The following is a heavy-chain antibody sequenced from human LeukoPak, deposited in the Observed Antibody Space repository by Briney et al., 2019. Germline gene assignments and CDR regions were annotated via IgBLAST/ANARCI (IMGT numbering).Heavy chain of an antibody. CDR3: ARVWGVWYYYMDV. D-gene: IGHD3-10*01. Sequence: SETLSLTCTVSGGSISTSNYYWGWIRQPPGKGLEWIGNIFYSGSTYYSPSLKSRVTISVDTSKNQFSLKLSSVTAADTAVYYCARVWGVWYYYMDVWGKGTTVTISS. CDR2: IFYSGST. J-gene: IGHJ6*03. V-gene: IGHV4-39*07. CDR1: GGSISTSNYY.